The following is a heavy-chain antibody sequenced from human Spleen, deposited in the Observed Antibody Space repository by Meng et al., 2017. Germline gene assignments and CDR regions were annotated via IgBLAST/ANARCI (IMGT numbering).Heavy chain of an antibody. V-gene: IGHV3-11*04. J-gene: IGHJ4*02. D-gene: IGHD5-12*01. CDR2: ISGSGHDI. CDR3: AKGGGLRSWFADY. CDR1: GFVFSDFY. Sequence: QVKLVESGGGLVKPGGSLRLSCAASGFVFSDFYMSWVRQAPGKGLEWVSYISGSGHDINYADSVRGRFSVSRDNAKNSLSLQMNSLRAEDTAVYYCAKGGGLRSWFADYWGQGTLVTVSS.